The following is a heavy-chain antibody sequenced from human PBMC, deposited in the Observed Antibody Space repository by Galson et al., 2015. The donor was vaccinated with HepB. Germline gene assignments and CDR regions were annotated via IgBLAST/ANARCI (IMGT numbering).Heavy chain of an antibody. J-gene: IGHJ6*03. V-gene: IGHV1-18*01. Sequence: SCKASGYSVTSYGITWVRQAPGQGLEWMGWISGYNGNTNYAQKFRGRATMTTDTSTSTAYMELRSLRSDDTAVYYCARAREPGGDYYYMDVWGKGTTVTVSS. CDR1: GYSVTSYG. D-gene: IGHD1-14*01. CDR3: ARAREPGGDYYYMDV. CDR2: ISGYNGNT.